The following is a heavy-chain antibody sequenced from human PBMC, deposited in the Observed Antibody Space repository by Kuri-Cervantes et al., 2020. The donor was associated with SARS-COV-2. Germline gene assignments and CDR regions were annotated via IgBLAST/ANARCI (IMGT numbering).Heavy chain of an antibody. CDR3: ARGSVPVANTKYLDY. CDR2: IGTAGDT. D-gene: IGHD5-12*01. CDR1: GFTFSSYD. Sequence: GGSLRLSCAASGFTFSSYDMHWVRQATGKGLEWVSAIGTAGDTYYPGSVKGRFTISRENAKNSLYLQMNSLKTEDTAVYYCARGSVPVANTKYLDYWGQGTLVTVSS. V-gene: IGHV3-13*04. J-gene: IGHJ4*02.